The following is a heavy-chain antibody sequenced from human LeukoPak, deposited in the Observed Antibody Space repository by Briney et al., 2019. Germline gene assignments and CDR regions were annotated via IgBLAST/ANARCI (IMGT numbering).Heavy chain of an antibody. CDR2: ISRSSSYI. CDR3: ARVVGYSSGWYGGYYGMDV. V-gene: IGHV3-21*01. CDR1: GFTFSSYS. D-gene: IGHD6-19*01. J-gene: IGHJ6*02. Sequence: PGGSLRLSCAASGFTFSSYSMNWVRQAPGKGLEWVSSISRSSSYIYYADSVKGRFTISRDNAKNSLYLQMNSLRAEDTAVYYCARVVGYSSGWYGGYYGMDVWGQGTTVTVSS.